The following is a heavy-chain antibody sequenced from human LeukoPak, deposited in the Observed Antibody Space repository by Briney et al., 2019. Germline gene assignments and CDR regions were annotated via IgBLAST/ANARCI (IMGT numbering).Heavy chain of an antibody. CDR1: GFTFSSHA. CDR3: AKGERGYYEQIEE. Sequence: GGSLRLSCGASGFTFSSHAMNWVRQAPGKGLEWVSGISGSGGKTYYADSVKGRFTISRDNSKNSVYLQLNSLRAEDTAAYYCAKGERGYYEQIEEWGQGTLVTVSS. J-gene: IGHJ4*02. V-gene: IGHV3-23*01. D-gene: IGHD3-3*01. CDR2: ISGSGGKT.